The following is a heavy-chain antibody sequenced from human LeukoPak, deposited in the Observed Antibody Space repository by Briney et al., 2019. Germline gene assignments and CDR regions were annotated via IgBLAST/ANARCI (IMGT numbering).Heavy chain of an antibody. J-gene: IGHJ6*03. Sequence: GGSLRLSCAVSGFSFSSYSMNWVRQAPGKGLEWVSAISGGGGSTYYADSVKGRFTISRDNSQNTMVLQVKSLKVEDTAVYYCAKDGVSSGWSYYYYYMDVWGKGTTVTVSS. CDR1: GFSFSSYS. CDR2: ISGGGGST. D-gene: IGHD6-19*01. CDR3: AKDGVSSGWSYYYYYMDV. V-gene: IGHV3-23*01.